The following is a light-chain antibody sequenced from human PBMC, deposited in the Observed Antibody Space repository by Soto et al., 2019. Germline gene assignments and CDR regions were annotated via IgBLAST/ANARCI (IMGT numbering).Light chain of an antibody. Sequence: DFRLTHSPSVLSASILDRVTITCRASQGISSYLAWYQQKPGKPPKLLIYTASTLQSGVPSRFSGSGSGTDFTLTISSLQPEDFATYYCQQANSFPITFGQGTRLEV. CDR1: QGISSY. V-gene: IGKV1-9*01. J-gene: IGKJ5*01. CDR3: QQANSFPIT. CDR2: TAS.